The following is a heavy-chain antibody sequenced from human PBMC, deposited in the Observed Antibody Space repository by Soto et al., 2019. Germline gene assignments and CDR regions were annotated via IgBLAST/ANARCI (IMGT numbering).Heavy chain of an antibody. V-gene: IGHV4-39*01. CDR3: ARHRRRSDNRHWVNSFDP. CDR1: GGSISSTSSY. J-gene: IGHJ5*02. D-gene: IGHD1-20*01. CDR2: IHYSGNT. Sequence: QLQLQESGPGLVKPSETLSLTCTVSGGSISSTSSYWGWIRQPPGEGLEWIVSIHYSGNTYYNSSLKRRLTVSVDTSKNHFSLNLSSVTAADPAVYYCARHRRRSDNRHWVNSFDPGGKGTLVTVSS.